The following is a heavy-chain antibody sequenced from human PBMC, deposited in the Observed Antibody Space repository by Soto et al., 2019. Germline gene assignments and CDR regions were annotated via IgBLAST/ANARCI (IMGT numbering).Heavy chain of an antibody. V-gene: IGHV1-3*01. CDR2: INAGNGNT. CDR3: ARDLRVGRSYYYYCGMDV. J-gene: IGHJ6*02. CDR1: GYTFTSYA. Sequence: QVQLVQSGAEVKKPGASVKVSCKASGYTFTSYAMHWVRQAPGQRLEWMGWINAGNGNTKYSQKFQGRVTITRDTSASTAYMELSSLRSEDTAVYYCARDLRVGRSYYYYCGMDVWGQGTTVTVSS. D-gene: IGHD3-10*01.